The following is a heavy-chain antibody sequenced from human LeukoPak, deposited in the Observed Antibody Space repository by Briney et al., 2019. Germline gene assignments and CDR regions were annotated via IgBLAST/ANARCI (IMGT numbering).Heavy chain of an antibody. D-gene: IGHD5-12*01. CDR3: ARQSISGSSLSYFDY. CDR2: IYDSGST. J-gene: IGHJ4*02. CDR1: GGSISSYY. V-gene: IGHV4-59*01. Sequence: SETLSLTCTASGGSISSYYWSWIRQPPGKGLEWIGNIYDSGSTNYNPSLKSRLTISVDTSKNQCSLKLSSVTAADTAVYYCARQSISGSSLSYFDYWGQGTLVNVS.